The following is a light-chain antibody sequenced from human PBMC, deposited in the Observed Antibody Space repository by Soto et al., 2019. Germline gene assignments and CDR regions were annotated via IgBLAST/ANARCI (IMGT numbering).Light chain of an antibody. V-gene: IGKV3-20*01. CDR3: QQYGNSPPIT. CDR1: HFVSSRN. J-gene: IGKJ5*01. CDR2: GVS. Sequence: EIVLTQSPATLSLSAGESATLLCRASHFVSSRNLAWYQQKPGQAPRLLIYGVSSRATGISDRFSGSGSGTDFTITSSRLEPEDFGIYSCQQYGNSPPITFGHGKRLKIK.